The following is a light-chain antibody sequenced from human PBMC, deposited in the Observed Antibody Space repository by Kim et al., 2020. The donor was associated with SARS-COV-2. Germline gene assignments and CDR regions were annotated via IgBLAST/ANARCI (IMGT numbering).Light chain of an antibody. V-gene: IGLV6-57*01. CDR1: SGSIASNY. CDR2: EDN. Sequence: GKTVTISCPRSSGSIASNYVQWYQQRPGSSPTTVIYEDNQRPSGVPDRFSGSIDSSSNSASLTISGLKTEDEADYYCQSYDSSNVVFGGGTKLTVL. J-gene: IGLJ2*01. CDR3: QSYDSSNVV.